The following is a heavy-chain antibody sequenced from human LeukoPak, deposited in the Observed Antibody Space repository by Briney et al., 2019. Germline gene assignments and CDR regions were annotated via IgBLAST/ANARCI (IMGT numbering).Heavy chain of an antibody. CDR3: AKSYYYDFLDAFDI. D-gene: IGHD3-22*01. CDR2: INPNSGGT. Sequence: ASVKVSCTASGYTFTGYYMHWVRQAPGQGLEWMGWINPNSGGTNYAQKFQGRVTMTRDTSISTAYMELSRLRSDDTAVYYCAKSYYYDFLDAFDIWGQGTMVTVSS. J-gene: IGHJ3*02. V-gene: IGHV1-2*02. CDR1: GYTFTGYY.